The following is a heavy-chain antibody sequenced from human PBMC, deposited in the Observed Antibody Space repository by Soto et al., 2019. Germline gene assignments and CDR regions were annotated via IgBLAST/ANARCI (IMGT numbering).Heavy chain of an antibody. CDR1: GFSLSTTGVG. V-gene: IGHV2-5*01. CDR3: VHKRDHYDSTGYYPTTSYYFDY. D-gene: IGHD3-22*01. J-gene: IGHJ4*02. CDR2: IYWSNDK. Sequence: QITLKESGPTLVKPTRTLTLTCTFSGFSLSTTGVGVGWIRQPPGKALEWLALIYWSNDKRYSPSLKSRLSIAKDTSENQVILTLTNMDPVDTATYYCVHKRDHYDSTGYYPTTSYYFDYWGQGTLVTVSS.